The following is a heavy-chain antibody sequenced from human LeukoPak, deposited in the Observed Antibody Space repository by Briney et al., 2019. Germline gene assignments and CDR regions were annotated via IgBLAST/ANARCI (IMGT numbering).Heavy chain of an antibody. D-gene: IGHD6-6*01. CDR2: IYSGGST. V-gene: IGHV3-53*01. CDR3: ARGAYSSSSN. CDR1: GFTVSSNY. J-gene: IGHJ4*02. Sequence: GGSLRLSCAASGFTVSSNYMSWVRQAPGKGLEWVSVIYSGGSTYYADSVKGRFTISRVNSKNTLYLQMDSLRAEDTAVYYCARGAYSSSSNWGQGTLVTVSS.